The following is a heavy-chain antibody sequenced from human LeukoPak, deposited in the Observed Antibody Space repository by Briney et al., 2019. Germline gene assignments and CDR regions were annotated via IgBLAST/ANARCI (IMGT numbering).Heavy chain of an antibody. Sequence: PSETLSLTCAAYGGSFRGYSWSWIRQPPGKGLEWIGEINHSGSTNYNPSLKSRVTISADTSKSQFSLRLTSVTAADTAVCYCASGYFVWLFSFDIGGQGTMVTVSA. D-gene: IGHD3-9*01. CDR2: INHSGST. CDR1: GGSFRGYS. V-gene: IGHV4-34*01. J-gene: IGHJ3*02. CDR3: ASGYFVWLFSFDI.